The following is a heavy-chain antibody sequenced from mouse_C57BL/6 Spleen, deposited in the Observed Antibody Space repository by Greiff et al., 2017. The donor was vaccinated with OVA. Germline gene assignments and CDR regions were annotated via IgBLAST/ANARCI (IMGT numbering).Heavy chain of an antibody. J-gene: IGHJ1*03. CDR2: IWTGGGT. D-gene: IGHD2-2*01. V-gene: IGHV2-9-1*01. Sequence: VQLQQSGPGLVAPSQSLSITCTVSGFSLTSYAISWVRQPPVKGLEWLGVIWTGGGTNYNSALKSRLSISKDNSKSQVFLKMNSLQTDDTARYYCVRGGYDGDWYFDVWGTGTTVTVSS. CDR3: VRGGYDGDWYFDV. CDR1: GFSLTSYA.